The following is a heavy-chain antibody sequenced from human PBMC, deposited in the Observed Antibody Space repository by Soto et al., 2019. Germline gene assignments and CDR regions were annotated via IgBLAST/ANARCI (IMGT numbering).Heavy chain of an antibody. CDR2: ISYGGST. J-gene: IGHJ2*01. D-gene: IGHD7-27*01. V-gene: IGHV4-59*01. CDR1: GGSISSFY. CDR3: VRDWGSTSDWYFDL. Sequence: QVQLQESGPGLVKPSETLSLTCTVSGGSISSFYWSWIRQPPGKGLEWIGYISYGGSTNYTPSLKSRVTISLDTSRNQFSLNLSSVTAADTAVYYCVRDWGSTSDWYFDLWGRGTLVTVSS.